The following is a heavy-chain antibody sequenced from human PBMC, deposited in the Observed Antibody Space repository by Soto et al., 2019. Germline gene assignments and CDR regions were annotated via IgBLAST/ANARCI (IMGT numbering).Heavy chain of an antibody. Sequence: PGERLVFYGKRSGCSFTSYRNSWVRQMAGKGLGWMGRIDPSDSYTSYSPSFQGHVTISADKSISTAYLQWSSLKASDTAMYYCASQEGTSSGYFLDLYYYGMDVWGQGTTVTVSS. J-gene: IGHJ6*02. V-gene: IGHV5-10-1*01. CDR2: IDPSDSYT. CDR3: ASQEGTSSGYFLDLYYYGMDV. CDR1: GCSFTSYR. D-gene: IGHD3-22*01.